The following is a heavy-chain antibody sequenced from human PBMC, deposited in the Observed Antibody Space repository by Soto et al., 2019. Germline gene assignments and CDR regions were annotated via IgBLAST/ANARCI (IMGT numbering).Heavy chain of an antibody. Sequence: PSETLSLTCTVSGGSISSGGYYWSWIRQHPGKGLEWIGYIYYSGSTYYNPSLKSRVTISVDTSKNQFSLKLSSVTAADTAAYYCARGNYYDSSGYYPYFDYWGQGTLVTVSS. V-gene: IGHV4-31*03. CDR2: IYYSGST. CDR3: ARGNYYDSSGYYPYFDY. J-gene: IGHJ4*02. D-gene: IGHD3-22*01. CDR1: GGSISSGGYY.